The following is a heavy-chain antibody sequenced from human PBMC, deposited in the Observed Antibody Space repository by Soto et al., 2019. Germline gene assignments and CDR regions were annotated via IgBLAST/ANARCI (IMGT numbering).Heavy chain of an antibody. D-gene: IGHD3-3*01. CDR1: GFTFTSSA. Sequence: SVKVSCKASGFTFTSSAVQWVRQARGQRLEWIGWIVVGSGNTNYAQKFQERVTITRDMSTSTAYMELSSLRSEDTAVYYCAADYDFWSGSNYYGMDVWRQGTTVTVSS. V-gene: IGHV1-58*01. CDR3: AADYDFWSGSNYYGMDV. CDR2: IVVGSGNT. J-gene: IGHJ6*02.